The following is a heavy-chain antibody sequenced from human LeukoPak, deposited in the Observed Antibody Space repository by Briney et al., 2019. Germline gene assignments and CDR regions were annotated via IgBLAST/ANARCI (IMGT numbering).Heavy chain of an antibody. CDR3: ARLTYCTGGACYGFDY. J-gene: IGHJ4*02. V-gene: IGHV5-51*01. D-gene: IGHD2-8*02. CDR1: GYSFTSYW. Sequence: GESLKISCKGSGYSFTSYWIGWVRQMPGKGLEWMGIISPGDSDIRYSPSFQGQVTISADKSITTAYLQWSSLRASDTAIYFCARLTYCTGGACYGFDYWGQGTLVTVSS. CDR2: ISPGDSDI.